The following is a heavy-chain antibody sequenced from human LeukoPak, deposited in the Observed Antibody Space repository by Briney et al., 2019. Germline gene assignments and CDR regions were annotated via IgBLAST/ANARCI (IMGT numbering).Heavy chain of an antibody. CDR2: IYYSGST. Sequence: SETLSLTCTVSGGSISSSSYYWGWIRQPPGKGLEWIGSIYYSGSTYYNPSLKSRVTISADTSKNQFSLKLSSVNAADTAVYYCGRRNRYSSSSGDWFDPWGQGTLVTVSS. CDR3: GRRNRYSSSSGDWFDP. CDR1: GGSISSSSYY. J-gene: IGHJ5*02. V-gene: IGHV4-39*01. D-gene: IGHD6-13*01.